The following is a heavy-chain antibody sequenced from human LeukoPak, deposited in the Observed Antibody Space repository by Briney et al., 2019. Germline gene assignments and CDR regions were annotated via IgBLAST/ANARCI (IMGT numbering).Heavy chain of an antibody. Sequence: GGSLRLSYEASGFTFRKSWMAWVRQAPGRGLEWVATIAAKGNDKDYEEALQGRFTISRGNARNSLSLRIDSLRAEDTAQYYCAREVFFQFDNWGEGVGVSVS. V-gene: IGHV3-7*03. CDR3: AREVFFQFDN. CDR2: IAAKGNDK. J-gene: IGHJ4*02. CDR1: GFTFRKSW.